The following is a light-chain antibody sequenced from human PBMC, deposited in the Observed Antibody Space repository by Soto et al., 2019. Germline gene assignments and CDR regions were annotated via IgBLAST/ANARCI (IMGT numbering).Light chain of an antibody. CDR3: SSYAGSNTYV. V-gene: IGLV2-8*01. CDR2: EVS. Sequence: QSALTQPPSASGSPGQSVTISCTGTSRDVGGYNFVSWYRQHPGTAPKLMISEVSKRPSGVPDRFSGSKSGNTASLTVSGLQAEDEADYYCSSYAGSNTYVFGTGTKVTVL. CDR1: SRDVGGYNF. J-gene: IGLJ1*01.